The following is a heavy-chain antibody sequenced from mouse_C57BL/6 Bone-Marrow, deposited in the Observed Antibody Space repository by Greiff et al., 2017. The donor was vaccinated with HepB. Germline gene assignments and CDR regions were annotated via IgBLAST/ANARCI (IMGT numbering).Heavy chain of an antibody. CDR3: ASDPYGSEDYYAMDY. V-gene: IGHV2-2*01. D-gene: IGHD2-2*01. CDR1: GFSLTSYG. CDR2: IWSGGST. Sequence: VQLQESGPGLVQPSQSLSITCTVSGFSLTSYGVHWVRQSPGKGLEWLGVIWSGGSTDYNAAFISRLSISKDNSKSQVFFKMNSLQADDTAIYYCASDPYGSEDYYAMDYWGQGTSVTVSS. J-gene: IGHJ4*01.